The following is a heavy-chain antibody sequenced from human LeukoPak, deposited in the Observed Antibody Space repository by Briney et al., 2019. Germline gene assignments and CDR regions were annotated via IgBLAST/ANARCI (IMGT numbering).Heavy chain of an antibody. CDR1: GGSFSGYY. CDR2: INHSGST. J-gene: IGHJ4*02. Sequence: PSETLSLTCAVYGGSFSGYYWSWIRQPPGKGLEWIGEINHSGSTNYNPSLKSRVTISVGTSKNQFSLKLSSVTAADTAVYYCARGPARITIFGVVTPGNFDYWGQGTLVTVSS. CDR3: ARGPARITIFGVVTPGNFDY. D-gene: IGHD3-3*01. V-gene: IGHV4-34*01.